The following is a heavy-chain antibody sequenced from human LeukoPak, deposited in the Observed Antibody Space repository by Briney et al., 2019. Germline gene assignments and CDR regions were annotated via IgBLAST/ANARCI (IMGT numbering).Heavy chain of an antibody. Sequence: PGGSLRLSFAASGXTFSXYAXXWVRXAPGXXXEXVXTISGSAGNTYYADSVKGRFTISRDNSEDTPYLQMNSLRAEDTAIYYCVKGSSETRGYYEYFDCWGQGTLVSVSS. CDR3: VKGSSETRGYYEYFDC. J-gene: IGHJ4*02. CDR2: ISGSAGNT. D-gene: IGHD3-16*01. CDR1: GXTFSXYA. V-gene: IGHV3-23*01.